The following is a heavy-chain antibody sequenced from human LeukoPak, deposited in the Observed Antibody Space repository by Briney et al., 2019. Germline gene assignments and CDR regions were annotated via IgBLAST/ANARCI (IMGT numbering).Heavy chain of an antibody. CDR1: GGSISSSSYY. CDR3: ARGLGVDL. Sequence: SETLSLTCTVSGGSISSSSYYWGWIRQPPGKGLEWIGSIYYSGSTYYNPSLKSRVTISVDTSKNQFSLKLSSVTAADTAVYYCARGLGVDLWGRGTLVTVSS. J-gene: IGHJ2*01. CDR2: IYYSGST. D-gene: IGHD1-26*01. V-gene: IGHV4-39*07.